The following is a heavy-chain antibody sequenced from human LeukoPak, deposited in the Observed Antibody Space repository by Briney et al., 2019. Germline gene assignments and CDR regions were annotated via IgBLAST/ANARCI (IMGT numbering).Heavy chain of an antibody. CDR3: ARDFAPYRRDYYFQY. CDR2: ISYDGDRK. J-gene: IGHJ4*02. CDR1: AFTFSTFA. Sequence: GGSLRLSCAVSAFTFSTFAMHWVRQAPGKGLEWLAIISYDGDRKYYADSVKGRFTISRDNSKNSLYLQMTSLRMEDTGIYYCARDFAPYRRDYYFQYWGQGSLVSVSS. V-gene: IGHV3-30*04. D-gene: IGHD2-21*02.